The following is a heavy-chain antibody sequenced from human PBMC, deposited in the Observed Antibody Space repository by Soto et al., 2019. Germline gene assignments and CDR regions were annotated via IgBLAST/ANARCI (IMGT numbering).Heavy chain of an antibody. V-gene: IGHV1-3*01. Sequence: ASVKVSCKASGYTFTSYAIHWVRQAPGQRLERMGWINAGNGNTKYSQKFQGRVTITRDTSASTAYMELSSLRSEDTAVYYCAREQKRDSRRAFDIWGQGPMVTVSS. CDR3: AREQKRDSRRAFDI. D-gene: IGHD2-21*02. J-gene: IGHJ3*02. CDR1: GYTFTSYA. CDR2: INAGNGNT.